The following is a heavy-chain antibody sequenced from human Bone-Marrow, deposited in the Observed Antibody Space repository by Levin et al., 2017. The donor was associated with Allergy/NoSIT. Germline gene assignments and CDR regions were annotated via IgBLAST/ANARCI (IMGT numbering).Heavy chain of an antibody. Sequence: GGSLRLSCKGSGYSFTSYWIGWVRQMPGKGLEWMGIIYPGDSDTRYSPSFQGQVTISADKSISTAYLQWSSLKASDTAMYYCARTDVDTAMVSPDYYYDYGMDGWGQGTTVTVSS. J-gene: IGHJ6*02. CDR1: GYSFTSYW. V-gene: IGHV5-51*01. D-gene: IGHD5-18*01. CDR3: ARTDVDTAMVSPDYYYDYGMDG. CDR2: IYPGDSDT.